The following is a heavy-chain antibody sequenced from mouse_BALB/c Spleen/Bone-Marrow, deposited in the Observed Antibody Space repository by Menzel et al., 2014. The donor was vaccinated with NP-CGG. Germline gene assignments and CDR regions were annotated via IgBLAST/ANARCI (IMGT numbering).Heavy chain of an antibody. D-gene: IGHD2-3*01. J-gene: IGHJ4*01. CDR3: ARDGYYVFYAMDY. CDR2: INSNGGST. CDR1: GFTFSSYG. V-gene: IGHV5-6-3*01. Sequence: EVQVVESGGGLVQPGGSLKLSCAASGFTFSSYGMSWVRQTPDKRLELVATINSNGGSTYYPDSVKGRFTISRDNANNTLYLQMSSLKSENTAMYYCARDGYYVFYAMDYWGQGTSVTVSS.